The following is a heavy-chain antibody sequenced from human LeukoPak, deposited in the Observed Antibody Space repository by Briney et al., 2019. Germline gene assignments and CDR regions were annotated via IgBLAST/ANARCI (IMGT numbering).Heavy chain of an antibody. CDR2: ISGSGGST. CDR1: GFTFSSYA. J-gene: IGHJ4*02. CDR3: ARVDSSGWYPWY. Sequence: PGGSLRLSCAASGFTFSSYAMSWVRQAPGKGLEWVSAISGSGGSTYYADSVKGRFTISRDNSKNTLYLQMSSLRAEDTAVYYCARVDSSGWYPWYWGQGTLVTVSS. V-gene: IGHV3-23*01. D-gene: IGHD6-19*01.